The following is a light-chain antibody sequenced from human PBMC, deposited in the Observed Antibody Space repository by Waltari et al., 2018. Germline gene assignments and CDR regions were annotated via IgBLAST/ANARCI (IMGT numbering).Light chain of an antibody. J-gene: IGKJ4*01. V-gene: IGKV1-39*01. CDR3: QQSYITPLT. CDR1: RSISSY. Sequence: DIQMTQSPSSLSASVGDRVTITCRASRSISSYVNWYQQKPGKAPKLLLYAASSLQSGVPSRFSGSESGTDFTLTISTLQPEDFATYYCQQSYITPLTFGGGTKVEIK. CDR2: AAS.